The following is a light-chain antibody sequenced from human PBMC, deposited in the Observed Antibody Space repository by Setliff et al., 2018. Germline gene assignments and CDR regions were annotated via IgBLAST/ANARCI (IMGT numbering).Light chain of an antibody. Sequence: DIQMTQSPSSLSASVGDRVTITCRASQSIATYLNWYQQRPGKAPKLLMSAASTLESGVPSTFSGSGSGTDFILTISSLQPEDFAICYCQQSFSVPYTVGQGTKVDIK. CDR3: QQSFSVPYT. CDR2: AAS. V-gene: IGKV1-39*01. J-gene: IGKJ2*01. CDR1: QSIATY.